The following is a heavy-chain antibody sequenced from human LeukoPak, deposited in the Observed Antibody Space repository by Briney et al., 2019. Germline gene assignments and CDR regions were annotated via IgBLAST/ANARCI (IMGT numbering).Heavy chain of an antibody. Sequence: GGSLRLSCAASEFTINNYWMHWVRQAPGEGLVWVSRINSDGSTTNYAGSVKGRFTISRDNAKNTLYLQMNSLQAEDTGVYYCTRGNSGYGSFDCWGQGTLVTVSS. CDR3: TRGNSGYGSFDC. V-gene: IGHV3-74*01. CDR2: INSDGSTT. D-gene: IGHD3-9*01. CDR1: EFTINNYW. J-gene: IGHJ4*02.